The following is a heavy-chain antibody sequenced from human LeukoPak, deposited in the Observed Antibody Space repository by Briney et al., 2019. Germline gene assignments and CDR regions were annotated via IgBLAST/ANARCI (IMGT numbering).Heavy chain of an antibody. J-gene: IGHJ3*02. CDR2: INYSGST. Sequence: SETLSLTCTVSGGSISGYYWSWIRQPPGKGLEWIGDINYSGSTNYNPSLKSRVTISVDTSKNQFSLKLSSVTAADTAVYYCAREVGPWELRSADAFDIWGQGTMVTVSS. D-gene: IGHD1-26*01. CDR3: AREVGPWELRSADAFDI. V-gene: IGHV4-59*12. CDR1: GGSISGYY.